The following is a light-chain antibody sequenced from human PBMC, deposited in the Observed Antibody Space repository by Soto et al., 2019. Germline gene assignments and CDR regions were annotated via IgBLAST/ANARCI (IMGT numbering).Light chain of an antibody. V-gene: IGLV2-14*01. CDR2: EVS. J-gene: IGLJ1*01. CDR3: SAYTGSSTYV. CDR1: SSDVGGYNY. Sequence: QSALTQPASVSGSPGQSITISCTGTSSDVGGYNYVSWYQQHPGKAPKLMIYEVSNRPSGVSNRFSGSKSGNTASLTISGLQAEDEAYYYCSAYTGSSTYVFGTGTKVTVL.